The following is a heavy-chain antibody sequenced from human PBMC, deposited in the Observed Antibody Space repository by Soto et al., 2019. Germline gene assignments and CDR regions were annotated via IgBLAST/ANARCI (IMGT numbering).Heavy chain of an antibody. CDR2: IYWDDDK. CDR1: GFSLTTYYMG. Sequence: QITLKESGPTLVRPAQTLTLTCAFSGFSLTTYYMGVAWIRQPPGKALEWLALIYWDDDKRYSPSLKDRLAISKDTSRNQVVLTITNMDPGDTATYFCAHAGDYDLLTFDHWGPGTLVTVSS. CDR3: AHAGDYDLLTFDH. V-gene: IGHV2-5*02. D-gene: IGHD4-17*01. J-gene: IGHJ4*02.